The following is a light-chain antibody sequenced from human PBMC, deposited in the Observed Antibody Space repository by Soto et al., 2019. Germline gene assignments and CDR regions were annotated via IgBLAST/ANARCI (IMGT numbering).Light chain of an antibody. CDR1: QSVSSN. CDR3: QQYNDWPLT. V-gene: IGKV3-15*01. Sequence: EIVMTQSPATLSVSPGERATLSCRASQSVSSNLAWYKQKPGQAPRLLIYGASTRATGIPARFSGSGSGTEFTLTISSLQSEDSAVYYCQQYNDWPLTFGGGAMVEIK. CDR2: GAS. J-gene: IGKJ4*01.